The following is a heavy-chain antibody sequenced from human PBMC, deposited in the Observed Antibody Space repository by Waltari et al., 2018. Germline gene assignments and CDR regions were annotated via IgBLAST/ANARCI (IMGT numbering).Heavy chain of an antibody. J-gene: IGHJ4*02. CDR2: INTDGTIT. D-gene: IGHD6-19*01. CDR1: GFIFSDYW. CDR3: VLYSSEPLGDC. V-gene: IGHV3-74*01. Sequence: EVQLVESGGGIVQPGGSLRLSCAASGFIFSDYWMHWVRQAPGNGLVSVSLINTDGTITGYADSVKGRFTISRDNAKKTLFLQMDSLTAEDTAIYYCVLYSSEPLGDCWGQGTLVTVSS.